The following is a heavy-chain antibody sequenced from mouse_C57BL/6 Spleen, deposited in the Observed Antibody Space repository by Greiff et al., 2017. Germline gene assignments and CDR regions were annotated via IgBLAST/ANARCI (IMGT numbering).Heavy chain of an antibody. Sequence: VQLQQSGAELVKPGASVKISCKASGYAFSSYWMNWVKQRPGKGLEWIGQIYPGDGDTNYNGKFKGKATLTADKSSSTAYMQLSSLTSEDSAVYYCARRTVVPYDGDFWGTGTTVTVSS. V-gene: IGHV1-80*01. D-gene: IGHD1-1*01. CDR1: GYAFSSYW. J-gene: IGHJ1*03. CDR2: IYPGDGDT. CDR3: ARRTVVPYDGDF.